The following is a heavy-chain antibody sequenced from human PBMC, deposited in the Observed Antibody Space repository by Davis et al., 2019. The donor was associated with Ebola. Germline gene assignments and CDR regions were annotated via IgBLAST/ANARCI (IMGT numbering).Heavy chain of an antibody. D-gene: IGHD6-19*01. V-gene: IGHV4-34*01. CDR1: GGSLSGYY. J-gene: IGHJ3*02. Sequence: GSLRLSCAVYGGSLSGYYWSWIRQPPGKGLEWIGEINHRGSTNYNQSLKSRVTISVDTSKNQFSLKLSSVTAADTAVYYCAREAYSSVWNAFDIWGQGTMVTVSS. CDR3: AREAYSSVWNAFDI. CDR2: INHRGST.